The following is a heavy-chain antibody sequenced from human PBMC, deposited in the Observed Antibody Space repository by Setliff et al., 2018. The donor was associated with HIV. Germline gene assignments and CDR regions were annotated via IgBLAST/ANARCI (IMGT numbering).Heavy chain of an antibody. Sequence: PSETLSLTCTVSGGSISSYYWSWIRQPPGKGLEWIGYISYSGSTNYNPSLESRVAMSVDTSKQQFSLEVSSVTAADTAVYYCARTRGYSYGTLAGFDYWGKGTTVTVSS. CDR3: ARTRGYSYGTLAGFDY. D-gene: IGHD5-18*01. J-gene: IGHJ6*04. V-gene: IGHV4-59*01. CDR1: GGSISSYY. CDR2: ISYSGST.